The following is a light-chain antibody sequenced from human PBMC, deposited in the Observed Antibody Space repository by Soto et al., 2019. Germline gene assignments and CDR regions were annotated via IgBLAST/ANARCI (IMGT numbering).Light chain of an antibody. CDR2: DSN. CDR1: NTNIGNHF. J-gene: IGLJ1*01. CDR3: GAWDDSLRLYV. Sequence: QSVLTQPPSLFAAPGQNVTISCSGSNTNIGNHFVSWYQQLPGTAPRLLIYDSNKRPSGIPERFSASRSGTSATLGITGLQTGDEADYYCGAWDDSLRLYVFGPGTKLTVL. V-gene: IGLV1-51*01.